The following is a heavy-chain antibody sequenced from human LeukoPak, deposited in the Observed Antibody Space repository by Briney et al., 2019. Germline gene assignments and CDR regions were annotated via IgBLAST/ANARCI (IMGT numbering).Heavy chain of an antibody. J-gene: IGHJ6*03. D-gene: IGHD6-19*01. V-gene: IGHV1-8*03. CDR3: VRGTRLAHYYMDV. CDR1: GYTFSSYD. Sequence: ASVKVSCKASGYTFSSYDFNWVRQATGQGLEWMGWMNPNSGNTGYAQKFQGRVTITRNISITTVYMELSSLRSEDTAVYYCVRGTRLAHYYMDVWGKGTTVTVSS. CDR2: MNPNSGNT.